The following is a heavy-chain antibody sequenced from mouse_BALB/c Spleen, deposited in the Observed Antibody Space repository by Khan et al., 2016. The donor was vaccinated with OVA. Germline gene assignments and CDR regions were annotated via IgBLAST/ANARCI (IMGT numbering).Heavy chain of an antibody. CDR3: ANHGSSSAWLTY. D-gene: IGHD1-1*01. V-gene: IGHV1-7*01. Sequence: QVQLKESGAELAKPGASVKMSCKASGYTFTSYWMHRVKQRPGQGLEWIGYINPSTGYTEYNQRFKDKATLTADKSSSTAYMQLSSLTSEESAVYYCANHGSSSAWLTYWGQGTLVTVSA. CDR2: INPSTGYT. CDR1: GYTFTSYW. J-gene: IGHJ3*01.